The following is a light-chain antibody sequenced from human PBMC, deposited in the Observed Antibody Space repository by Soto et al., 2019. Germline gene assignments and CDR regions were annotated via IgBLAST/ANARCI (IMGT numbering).Light chain of an antibody. V-gene: IGKV1-5*03. CDR1: QSISSW. J-gene: IGKJ1*01. CDR2: KAS. CDR3: QQSRGT. Sequence: DIQMTQSPSTLSASVGDRVTITCRASQSISSWLAWYQQKPGKAPKLLIYKASSLESGVPSRFSGSGSGTEFTLTISILQPEDFAAYYCQQSRGTFGQGTKVEIK.